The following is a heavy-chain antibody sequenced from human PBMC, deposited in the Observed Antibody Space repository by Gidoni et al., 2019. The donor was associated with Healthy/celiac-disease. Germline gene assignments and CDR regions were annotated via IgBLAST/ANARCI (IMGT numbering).Heavy chain of an antibody. Sequence: QVQLQQWGAGLLKPSETLSLTCAVYGGSFSGYYWSWIRQPPGKGLEWIGEINHSGSTNYNPSLKSRVTISVDTSKNQFSLKPSSVTAADTAVYYCARGIAAAGSRGWFDPWGQGTLVTVSS. D-gene: IGHD6-13*01. CDR2: INHSGST. V-gene: IGHV4-34*01. J-gene: IGHJ5*02. CDR3: ARGIAAAGSRGWFDP. CDR1: GGSFSGYY.